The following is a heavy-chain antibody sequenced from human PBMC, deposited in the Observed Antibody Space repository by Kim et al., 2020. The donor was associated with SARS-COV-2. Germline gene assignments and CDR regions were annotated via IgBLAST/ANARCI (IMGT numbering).Heavy chain of an antibody. Sequence: SETLSLTCTVSGGSISSSSYYWGWIRQPPGKGLEWIGSIYYSGSTYYNPSLKSRVTISVDTSKNQFSLKLSSVTAADTAVYYCARDGDGTPTFDWGQGTLVTVSS. V-gene: IGHV4-39*07. J-gene: IGHJ4*02. CDR1: GGSISSSSYY. CDR3: ARDGDGTPTFD. CDR2: IYYSGST. D-gene: IGHD2-15*01.